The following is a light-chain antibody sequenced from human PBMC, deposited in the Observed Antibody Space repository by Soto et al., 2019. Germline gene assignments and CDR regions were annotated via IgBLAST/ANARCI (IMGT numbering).Light chain of an antibody. V-gene: IGLV1-44*01. CDR1: ISNIGGNA. Sequence: QSVLTQPPSASGTPGQRVTISCYGSISNIGGNAVNWYQQLPGTTPKLLIYSNNQRPSGVPDRFSGSKSGTSASLAISGLQAEDEYEYYWAAWDDSLSGYVFGTGTKLTVL. CDR3: AAWDDSLSGYV. CDR2: SNN. J-gene: IGLJ1*01.